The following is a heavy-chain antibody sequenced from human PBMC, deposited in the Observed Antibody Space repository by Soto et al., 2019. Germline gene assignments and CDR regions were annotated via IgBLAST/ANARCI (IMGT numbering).Heavy chain of an antibody. CDR1: GGSISINIYY. J-gene: IGHJ3*02. D-gene: IGHD4-4*01. CDR3: ARRTVAGALDI. Sequence: QLQLQESGPGLVKPSETLSLTCTVSGGSISINIYYWGWIRQPPGKGLEWIGSIHYSVNTYYNPSLNRRVTISVDPAKNQFSLNLSSVTAADTAVYYCARRTVAGALDIWGQGTMVTVSS. V-gene: IGHV4-39*01. CDR2: IHYSVNT.